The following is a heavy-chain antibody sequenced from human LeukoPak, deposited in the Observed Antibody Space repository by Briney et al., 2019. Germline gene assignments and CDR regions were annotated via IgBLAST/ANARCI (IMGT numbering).Heavy chain of an antibody. CDR1: GFTFSSYG. CDR3: AREAPTNFGVVTGGGLDY. J-gene: IGHJ4*02. Sequence: GGSLRLSCAASGFTFSSYGMHWVRQAPGKGLEWVAVISYDGSNKYYADSVKGRFTISSDNSKNTLYLQMNSRRAEDTAVYYCAREAPTNFGVVTGGGLDYWGQGTLVTVSS. D-gene: IGHD3-3*01. CDR2: ISYDGSNK. V-gene: IGHV3-30*03.